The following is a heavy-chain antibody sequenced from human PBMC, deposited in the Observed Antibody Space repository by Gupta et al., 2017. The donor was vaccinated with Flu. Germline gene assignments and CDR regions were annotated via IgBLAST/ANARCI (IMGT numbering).Heavy chain of an antibody. CDR1: GFTFSSYG. CDR2: IWYDGSNK. V-gene: IGHV3-33*01. Sequence: QVQLVESGGGVVQPGRSLRLSCAASGFTFSSYGMHWVRQAPGKGLEWVAVIWYDGSNKYYADSVKGRFTISRDNSKNTLYLQMNSLRAEDTAVYYCARDPCLPQAYCGGDIDYWGQGTLVTVSS. D-gene: IGHD2-21*02. J-gene: IGHJ4*02. CDR3: ARDPCLPQAYCGGDIDY.